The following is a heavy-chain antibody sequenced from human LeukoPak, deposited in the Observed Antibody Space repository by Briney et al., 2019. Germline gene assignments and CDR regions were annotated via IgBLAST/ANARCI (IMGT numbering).Heavy chain of an antibody. J-gene: IGHJ4*02. Sequence: SVKVSCKASGGTFSSYAISWVRQAHGQGLEWMGRIIPIFGTANYAQKFQGRVTITTDESTSTAYMELSSLRSEDTAVYYCARDDGYNLVEGYWGQGTLVTVSS. CDR3: ARDDGYNLVEGY. CDR1: GGTFSSYA. D-gene: IGHD5-24*01. CDR2: IIPIFGTA. V-gene: IGHV1-69*05.